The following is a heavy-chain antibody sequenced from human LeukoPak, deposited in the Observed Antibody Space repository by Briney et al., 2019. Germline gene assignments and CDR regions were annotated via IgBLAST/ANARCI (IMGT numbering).Heavy chain of an antibody. Sequence: GGSLRLSCAASGFTFSSYTMSWVRQAPGKGLEWVSSISSSSSYIYYADSVKGRFTISRDNAKNSLYLQMNSLRAEDTAVYYCARSTSDYDYVWGRTFDPWGQGTLVTVSS. V-gene: IGHV3-21*01. D-gene: IGHD3-16*01. CDR3: ARSTSDYDYVWGRTFDP. CDR2: ISSSSSYI. J-gene: IGHJ5*02. CDR1: GFTFSSYT.